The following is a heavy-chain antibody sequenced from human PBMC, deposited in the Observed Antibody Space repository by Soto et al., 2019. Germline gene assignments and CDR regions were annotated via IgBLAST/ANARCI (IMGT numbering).Heavy chain of an antibody. CDR2: IWYDGRNK. CDR1: GFSFSNSG. V-gene: IGHV3-33*01. Sequence: GGSLRLSCAASGFSFSNSGMHWVRQAPGKGLEWVAVIWYDGRNKFYAHSVNGRFSISRDNSNNTLYLQMNNLRADDTAVYYCARVYSSSSYYYYYGMDVWGQGTTVTVS. CDR3: ARVYSSSSYYYYYGMDV. J-gene: IGHJ6*02. D-gene: IGHD6-6*01.